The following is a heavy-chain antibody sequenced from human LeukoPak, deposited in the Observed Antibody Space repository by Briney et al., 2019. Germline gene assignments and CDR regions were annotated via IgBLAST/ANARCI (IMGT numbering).Heavy chain of an antibody. V-gene: IGHV3-21*01. J-gene: IGHJ4*02. CDR1: GFTFSSYS. CDR2: ISSSSSYI. CDR3: ARGGSVVFDY. Sequence: EGSLRLSCAASGFTFSSYSMNWVRQAPGKGLEWVSSISSSSSYIYYADSVKGRFTISRDNAKNSLYLQMNSLRAEDTAVYYCARGGSVVFDYWGQGTLVTVSS. D-gene: IGHD3-10*01.